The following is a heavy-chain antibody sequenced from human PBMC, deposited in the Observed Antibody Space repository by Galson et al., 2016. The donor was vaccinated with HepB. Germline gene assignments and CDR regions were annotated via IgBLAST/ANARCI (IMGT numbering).Heavy chain of an antibody. Sequence: SLRLSCAASGFNFDEYYMAWIRQAPGAGLECVSYISPSGGTIYFRDSVKGRFTISRDNSKNSVFLQTNSLRADDTAVYFCSALGGWFRNLGVDSWGQGTLVSVSS. V-gene: IGHV3-11*01. CDR3: SALGGWFRNLGVDS. CDR2: ISPSGGTI. J-gene: IGHJ4*02. D-gene: IGHD1-14*01. CDR1: GFNFDEYY.